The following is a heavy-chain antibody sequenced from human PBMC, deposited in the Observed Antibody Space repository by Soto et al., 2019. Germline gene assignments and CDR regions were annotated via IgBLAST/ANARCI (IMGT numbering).Heavy chain of an antibody. CDR2: IIPIFGTA. J-gene: IGHJ4*02. Sequence: ASVKVSCKASGGTFSSYAISWVRQAPGQGLEWMGGIIPIFGTANYAQKFQGRVTITADESTSTAYMELSSLRSEDTAVYYCARARYRGYSYGYFDYWGQGTLVTVSS. CDR1: GGTFSSYA. D-gene: IGHD5-18*01. CDR3: ARARYRGYSYGYFDY. V-gene: IGHV1-69*13.